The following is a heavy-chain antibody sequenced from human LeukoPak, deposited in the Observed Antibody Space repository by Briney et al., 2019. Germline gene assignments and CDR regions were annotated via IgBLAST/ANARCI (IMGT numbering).Heavy chain of an antibody. CDR2: MNPNSGNT. CDR1: GYTFTSYD. V-gene: IGHV1-8*03. D-gene: IGHD6-6*01. J-gene: IGHJ4*02. CDR3: ARGRRSSSSYYFDY. Sequence: ASVKVSCKASGYTFTSYDINWVRQATGQGLEWMGWMNPNSGNTGYAQKFQGRVTITRNTSISTAYMELSSLRSEDTAVYYCARGRRSSSSYYFDYWGQGTLVTVSS.